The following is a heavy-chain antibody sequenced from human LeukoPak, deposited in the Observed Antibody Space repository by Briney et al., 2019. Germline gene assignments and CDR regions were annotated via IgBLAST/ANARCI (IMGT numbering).Heavy chain of an antibody. CDR3: ARWRSTVRGLDV. V-gene: IGHV3-33*01. J-gene: IGHJ6*02. Sequence: HPGRSLRPSCAASGFTFSSYGMHWVRQAPGKGLEWVAVIWYDGSNKYYADSVKGRFTISRDNSKNTLYLQMNSLRAEDTAVYYCARWRSTVRGLDVWGQGTTVTVSS. CDR1: GFTFSSYG. D-gene: IGHD3-10*01. CDR2: IWYDGSNK.